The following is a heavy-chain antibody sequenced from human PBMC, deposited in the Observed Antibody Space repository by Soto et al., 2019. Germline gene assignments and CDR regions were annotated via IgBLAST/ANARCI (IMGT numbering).Heavy chain of an antibody. V-gene: IGHV3-23*01. J-gene: IGHJ6*02. D-gene: IGHD4-4*01. CDR3: AKVYRPAYSNVKYYYYGMDV. Sequence: GGSLRLSCAASGFTFSSYAMSWVRQAPGKGLEWVSAISGSGGSTYYADSVKGRFTISRDNSKNTLYLQMNSLRAEDTAVYYCAKVYRPAYSNVKYYYYGMDVWGQGTTVTVSS. CDR2: ISGSGGST. CDR1: GFTFSSYA.